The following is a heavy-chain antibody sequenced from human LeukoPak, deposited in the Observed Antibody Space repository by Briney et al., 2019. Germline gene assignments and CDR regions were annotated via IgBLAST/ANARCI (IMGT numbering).Heavy chain of an antibody. CDR2: ISDSSSAI. D-gene: IGHD2-8*01. CDR1: GFTFSDYY. Sequence: GGSLRLSCAASGFTFSDYYMSWIRQSPGKGLEWVSFISDSSSAIYYADSVRGRFTVSRDNAKNSLYLQMNSLRAEDTAVYCCARRMDNDYWGQGTLVTVSS. J-gene: IGHJ4*02. CDR3: ARRMDNDY. V-gene: IGHV3-11*01.